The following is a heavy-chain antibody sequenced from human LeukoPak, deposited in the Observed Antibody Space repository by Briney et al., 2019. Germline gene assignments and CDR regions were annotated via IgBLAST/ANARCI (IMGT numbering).Heavy chain of an antibody. D-gene: IGHD5-18*01. CDR1: GYTFTDYY. V-gene: IGHV1-69*13. Sequence: GASVKVSCKASGYTFTDYYINWVRQAPGQGLEWMGGIIPIFATANYAQKFQGRVTITADESTSTAYMELSSLRSDDTAVYYCARERGEYSYVFDYWGQGTLVTVSS. CDR3: ARERGEYSYVFDY. J-gene: IGHJ4*02. CDR2: IIPIFATA.